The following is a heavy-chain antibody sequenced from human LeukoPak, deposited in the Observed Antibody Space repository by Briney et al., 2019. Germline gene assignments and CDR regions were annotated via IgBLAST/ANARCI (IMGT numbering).Heavy chain of an antibody. CDR3: ARQSGDYTYYSDY. Sequence: PSETLSLTCTVSGGSISSSGFYWGWIRQPLGRVLEWIGSIYYSGSTYYNPSLKSRVTISVDTSKNQFSLRLSSVSAADTAAYYCARQSGDYTYYSDYWGQGTLVTVSS. CDR1: GGSISSSGFY. J-gene: IGHJ4*02. CDR2: IYYSGST. D-gene: IGHD4-17*01. V-gene: IGHV4-39*01.